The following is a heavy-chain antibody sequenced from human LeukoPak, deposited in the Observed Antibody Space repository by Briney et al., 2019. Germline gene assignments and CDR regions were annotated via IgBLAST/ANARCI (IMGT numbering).Heavy chain of an antibody. CDR3: ASRSALTGYLYYYYGMDV. V-gene: IGHV4-34*01. J-gene: IGHJ6*04. CDR1: GGSFSGYY. CDR2: INHSGST. D-gene: IGHD3-9*01. Sequence: SETLSLTCAVYGGSFSGYYWGWIRQPPGKGLEWIGEINHSGSTNYNPSLKSRVTISVDTSKNQFSLKLSSVTAADTAVYYCASRSALTGYLYYYYGMDVWGKGTTVTVSS.